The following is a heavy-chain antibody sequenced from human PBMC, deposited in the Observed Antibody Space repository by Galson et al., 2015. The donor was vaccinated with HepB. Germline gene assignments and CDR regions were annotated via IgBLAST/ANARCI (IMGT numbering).Heavy chain of an antibody. CDR1: GFTFSSYG. CDR2: ISYDGSNK. D-gene: IGHD1-26*01. J-gene: IGHJ4*02. V-gene: IGHV3-30*03. Sequence: SLRLSCAASGFTFSSYGMHWVRQAPGKGLEWVAVISYDGSNKYYADSVKGRFTISRDNSKNTLYLQMNSLRAEDTAVYYCASQFGSGRGYWGQGTLVTVSS. CDR3: ASQFGSGRGY.